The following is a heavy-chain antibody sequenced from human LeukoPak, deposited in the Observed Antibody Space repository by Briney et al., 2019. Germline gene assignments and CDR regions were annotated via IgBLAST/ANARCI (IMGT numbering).Heavy chain of an antibody. CDR3: ARDRDRRSGYYSGMDV. D-gene: IGHD3-22*01. CDR2: ISYDGSNK. Sequence: GGSLRLSCAASGFTFSSYAMHWVRQAPGKGLEWVAVISYDGSNKYYADSVKGRLTISRDNSKNTLYLQMNSLRAEDTAVYYCARDRDRRSGYYSGMDVWGQGTTVTVSS. J-gene: IGHJ6*02. V-gene: IGHV3-30-3*01. CDR1: GFTFSSYA.